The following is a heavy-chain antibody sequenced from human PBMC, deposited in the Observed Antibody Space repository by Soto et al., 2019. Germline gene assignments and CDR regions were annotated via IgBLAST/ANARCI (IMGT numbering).Heavy chain of an antibody. CDR1: GLIFSNHA. CDR2: ISSGGGNT. CDR3: AKSPQEGGGY. J-gene: IGHJ4*02. D-gene: IGHD2-15*01. Sequence: GGSLRLSCAASGLIFSNHAMNWVRQSPGKGLEWVSGISSGGGNTFYADSVKGRFTISRDNSKSTMYLQMNSLRADDTAIYHCAKSPQEGGGYWDPGTLVTVS. V-gene: IGHV3-23*01.